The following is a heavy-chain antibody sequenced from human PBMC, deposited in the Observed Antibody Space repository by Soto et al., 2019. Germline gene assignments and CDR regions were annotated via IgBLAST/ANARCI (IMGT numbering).Heavy chain of an antibody. CDR3: ASRRQSCTSKSCFGHYYYTLDV. CDR1: GYRFTNYW. CDR2: IYPGDSHP. D-gene: IGHD2-2*01. V-gene: IGHV5-51*04. Sequence: GKSLKISWKATGYRFTNYWIGWARQIPGKGLEWIGPIYPGDSHPRYGPAFEGQVTISAYKPITTAYLQWSSLKASDTDVYFCASRRQSCTSKSCFGHYYYTLDVWGQGTTVTVSS. J-gene: IGHJ6*02.